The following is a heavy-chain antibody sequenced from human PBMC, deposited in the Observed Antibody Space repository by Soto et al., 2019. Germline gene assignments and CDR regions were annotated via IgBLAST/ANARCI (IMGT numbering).Heavy chain of an antibody. Sequence: SETLSLTCSVSGDSISGGDYYWSWIRQPPGEALEWIGHIHYSGSTYYNASLKNRLTVSMDTPKNQFSLNLNSVTAADTAVYYCARDQRAFRYFAYRGQGILVTVSS. CDR3: ARDQRAFRYFAY. V-gene: IGHV4-30-4*01. CDR2: IHYSGST. CDR1: GDSISGGDYY. J-gene: IGHJ4*03.